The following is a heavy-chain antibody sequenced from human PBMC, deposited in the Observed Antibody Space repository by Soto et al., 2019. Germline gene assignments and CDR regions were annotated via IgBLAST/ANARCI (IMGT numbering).Heavy chain of an antibody. J-gene: IGHJ6*02. CDR2: TYYRSKWYN. CDR3: ARGVTSGGAVAGNYYYYGMDV. CDR1: GDSASSNSAA. D-gene: IGHD6-19*01. V-gene: IGHV6-1*01. Sequence: SQTLSLTCAISGDSASSNSAAWNWIRQSPSRGLEWLGRTYYRSKWYNDYAVSVKSRITINPDTSKNQFSLQLNSVTPEDTAVYYCARGVTSGGAVAGNYYYYGMDVWGQGTTVTVSS.